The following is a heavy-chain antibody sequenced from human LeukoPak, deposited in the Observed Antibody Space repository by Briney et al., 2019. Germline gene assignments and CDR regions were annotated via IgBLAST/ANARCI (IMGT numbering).Heavy chain of an antibody. CDR1: GFTFTSYA. Sequence: PGGSLRLSCAASGFTFTSYAMNWVRQAPGKGLEWVSFISVSGGSTYYADSVKGRFTISRDNSKNTLYLQMNSLRVEDTAVYYCAKGYSYSYFDYWGQGILVTVSS. D-gene: IGHD5-18*01. CDR3: AKGYSYSYFDY. J-gene: IGHJ4*02. V-gene: IGHV3-23*01. CDR2: ISVSGGST.